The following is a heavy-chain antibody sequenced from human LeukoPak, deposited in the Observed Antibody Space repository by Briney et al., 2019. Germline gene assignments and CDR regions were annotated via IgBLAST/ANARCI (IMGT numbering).Heavy chain of an antibody. CDR1: GYTFTSYY. Sequence: ASVKVSCXASGYTFTSYYMHWVRQAPGQGLEWMGIINPSGGSTSCAQKFQGRVTMTRDTSTSTVYMELSSLRSEDTAVYYCARDVDVDTSAFDIWGQGTMVTVSS. D-gene: IGHD5-18*01. V-gene: IGHV1-46*01. J-gene: IGHJ3*02. CDR2: INPSGGST. CDR3: ARDVDVDTSAFDI.